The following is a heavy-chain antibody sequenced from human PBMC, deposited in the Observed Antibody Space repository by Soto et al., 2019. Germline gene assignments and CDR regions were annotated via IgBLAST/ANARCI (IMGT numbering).Heavy chain of an antibody. CDR1: GGSISSYY. Sequence: PSETLSLTCTVSGGSISSYYWSCIRKPPGKGLEWIGYIYYSGSTNYNPSLKSRVTISVDTSKNQFSLKLSSVTAADTAVYYCARAAMGASSWPFDYWGQGTLVTVSS. CDR3: ARAAMGASSWPFDY. J-gene: IGHJ4*02. D-gene: IGHD6-13*01. CDR2: IYYSGST. V-gene: IGHV4-59*01.